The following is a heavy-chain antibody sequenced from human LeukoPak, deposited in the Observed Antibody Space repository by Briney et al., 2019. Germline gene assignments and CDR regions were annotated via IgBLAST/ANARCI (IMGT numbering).Heavy chain of an antibody. CDR2: IYHSGST. J-gene: IGHJ5*02. CDR3: ATRYSSGWFDQ. D-gene: IGHD6-19*01. CDR1: GGSISSSNW. V-gene: IGHV4-4*02. Sequence: SETLPLTCAVSGGSISSSNWWSWVRQSPGKGLEWIGEIYHSGSTNYNPSLKSRATVSVDKSKNQFSLKLSSVTAADTAMYYCATRYSSGWFDQWGQGTLITVSS.